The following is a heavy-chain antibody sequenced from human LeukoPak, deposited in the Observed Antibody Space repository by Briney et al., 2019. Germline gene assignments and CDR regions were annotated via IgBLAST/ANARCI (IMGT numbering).Heavy chain of an antibody. Sequence: SGTLSLTCTVSGGSIRSYYWSWIRQSPGKGLEWIGYIYYSGSTNYNPSLKSRVTISVDTSKNQFSLKLSSVTAADTAVYYCARGYNWNYGDAFDIWGQGTMVTVSS. V-gene: IGHV4-59*01. J-gene: IGHJ3*02. CDR2: IYYSGST. CDR3: ARGYNWNYGDAFDI. D-gene: IGHD1-7*01. CDR1: GGSIRSYY.